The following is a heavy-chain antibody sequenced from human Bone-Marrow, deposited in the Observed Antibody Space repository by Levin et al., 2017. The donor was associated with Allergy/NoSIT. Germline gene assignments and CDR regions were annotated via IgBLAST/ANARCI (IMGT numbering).Heavy chain of an antibody. Sequence: AASVKVSCRASGYTFTGYLIHWVRQAPGQGPEWLGWINPNSGDTVYAQTFQGRVTMTRDTSTSTAYMDLSRLRSDDTAVYYCARDYDILTAYWNFFDYWGQGTLVTVSS. CDR2: INPNSGDT. J-gene: IGHJ4*02. D-gene: IGHD3-9*01. V-gene: IGHV1-2*02. CDR3: ARDYDILTAYWNFFDY. CDR1: GYTFTGYL.